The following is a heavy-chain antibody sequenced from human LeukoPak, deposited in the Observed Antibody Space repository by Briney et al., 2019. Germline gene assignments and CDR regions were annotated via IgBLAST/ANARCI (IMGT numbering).Heavy chain of an antibody. CDR3: ARADATTVTTGGY. CDR2: ISSGSSTI. Sequence: PGGSLRLSRAASGFTFSTYSMNWVRQAPGRGLEWVSYISSGSSTIYYADSVRGRFTISRDNANNSLYLQMSSLRAEDTAVYYCARADATTVTTGGYWGQGTLVTVSS. V-gene: IGHV3-48*01. J-gene: IGHJ4*02. CDR1: GFTFSTYS. D-gene: IGHD4-11*01.